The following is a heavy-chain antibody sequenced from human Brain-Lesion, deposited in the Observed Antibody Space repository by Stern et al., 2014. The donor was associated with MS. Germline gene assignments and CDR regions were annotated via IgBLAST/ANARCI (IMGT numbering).Heavy chain of an antibody. Sequence: EVQLVESGGDLVQPGRSLRLSCAAFGFTFDDYAMHWVRPAPGKGLGWVAGISWNSGTIGYADSVKGRFTTSRDNAYSSLYLQMNSLRPEDTALYYCARDITGSSAYFAYWGQGTLVTVSS. J-gene: IGHJ4*02. CDR1: GFTFDDYA. CDR3: ARDITGSSAYFAY. CDR2: ISWNSGTI. V-gene: IGHV3-9*01. D-gene: IGHD1-14*01.